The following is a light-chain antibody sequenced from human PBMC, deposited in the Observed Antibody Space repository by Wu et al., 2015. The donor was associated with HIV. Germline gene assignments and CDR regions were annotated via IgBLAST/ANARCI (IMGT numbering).Light chain of an antibody. V-gene: IGKV1-27*01. CDR2: AAS. CDR3: QHSDGSPPVT. J-gene: IGKJ2*01. CDR1: QGISNF. Sequence: DIQMTQSPSSLSASVGDRVTITCRASQGISNFLAWYQQKPGKPPKVLIYAASTLQSGVPSRFSGSGSGTDFTLTISSLQPEDFAVYYCQHSDGSPPVTFGQGTKLEI.